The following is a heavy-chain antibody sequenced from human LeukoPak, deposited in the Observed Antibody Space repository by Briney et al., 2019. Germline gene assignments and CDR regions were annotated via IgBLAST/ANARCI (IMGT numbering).Heavy chain of an antibody. CDR3: TREKEAYNFGLDYYYYYMDV. Sequence: GGSLRLSCAASGFTVSSNYMSWVRQAPGKGLEWVSVIYSGGTTYYADSVKGRFTISRDISKSTLYLQMNSLRAEDTAVYYCTREKEAYNFGLDYYYYYMDVWGKGTTVTVSS. CDR2: IYSGGTT. J-gene: IGHJ6*03. CDR1: GFTVSSNY. V-gene: IGHV3-53*01. D-gene: IGHD5-18*01.